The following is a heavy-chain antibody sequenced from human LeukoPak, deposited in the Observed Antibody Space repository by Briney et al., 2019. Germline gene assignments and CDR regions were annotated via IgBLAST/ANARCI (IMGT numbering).Heavy chain of an antibody. CDR3: ARTTEGGYTYNYFYYYYMDV. CDR2: INHSGST. CDR1: GGSFSGYY. V-gene: IGHV4-34*01. J-gene: IGHJ6*03. D-gene: IGHD5-18*01. Sequence: SETLSLTCAVYGGSFSGYYWSWIRQPPGKGLEWIGEINHSGSTNYNPSLKSRVTISVDTSKNQFSLKLSSVTAADTAVYYCARTTEGGYTYNYFYYYYMDVWGKGTTVTISS.